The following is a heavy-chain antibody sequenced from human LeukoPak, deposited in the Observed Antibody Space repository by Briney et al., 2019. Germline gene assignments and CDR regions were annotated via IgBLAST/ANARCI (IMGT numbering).Heavy chain of an antibody. CDR2: INPNSGGT. D-gene: IGHD6-19*01. CDR1: GYTFTGYY. CDR3: ARSQSRWLYPNFDY. Sequence: ASVKVSCKASGYTFTGYYMHWVRQAPGQGLEWMGWINPNSGGTNYAQKFQGWVTMTRDTSISTAYMELSRLRSDDTAVYYCARSQSRWLYPNFDYWGQGTLVTVSS. J-gene: IGHJ4*02. V-gene: IGHV1-2*04.